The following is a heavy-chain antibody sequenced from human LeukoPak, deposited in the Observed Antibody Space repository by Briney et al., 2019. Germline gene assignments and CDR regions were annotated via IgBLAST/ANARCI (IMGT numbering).Heavy chain of an antibody. V-gene: IGHV4-39*07. CDR2: IYYSGST. CDR3: AREIASYNMIVPQIVFDY. D-gene: IGHD3-22*01. CDR1: GGSISSSSYY. Sequence: SETLSLTCTVSGGSISSSSYYWGWIRQPPGKGLEWIGSIYYSGSTYYNPSLKSRVTISVDTSKNQFSLKLSSVTAADTAVYYCAREIASYNMIVPQIVFDYWGQGTLVTVSS. J-gene: IGHJ4*02.